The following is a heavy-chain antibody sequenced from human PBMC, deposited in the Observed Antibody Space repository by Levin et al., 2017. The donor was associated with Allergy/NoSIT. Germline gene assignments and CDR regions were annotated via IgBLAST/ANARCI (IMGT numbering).Heavy chain of an antibody. D-gene: IGHD4-17*01. Sequence: SETLSLTCAVYGGSFSGHYWTWIRQPPGKGLEWIGEIFHSEDSNYIPSHYNPSLKSRFTISLDTSKNQFSLKLSSVTAADTAVYYCARGLRGGPFDCWGHGTLLTVSS. J-gene: IGHJ4*01. CDR3: ARGLRGGPFDC. V-gene: IGHV4-34*01. CDR1: GGSFSGHY. CDR2: IFHSEDSNYIPS.